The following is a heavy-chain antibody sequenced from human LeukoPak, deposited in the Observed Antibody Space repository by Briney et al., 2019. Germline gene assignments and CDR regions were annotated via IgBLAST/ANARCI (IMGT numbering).Heavy chain of an antibody. CDR3: ARDLHSGSLGYYYYSMDV. V-gene: IGHV1-46*01. J-gene: IGHJ6*02. CDR1: GYTFTSYY. D-gene: IGHD1-26*01. Sequence: ASVQVSCKASGYTFTSYYMHWVRQAPGQGLEWMGIINPSGGSTSYAQKFQGRVTMTRDTSTSTVYMELSSLRSEDTAVYYCARDLHSGSLGYYYYSMDVWGQGTTVTVSS. CDR2: INPSGGST.